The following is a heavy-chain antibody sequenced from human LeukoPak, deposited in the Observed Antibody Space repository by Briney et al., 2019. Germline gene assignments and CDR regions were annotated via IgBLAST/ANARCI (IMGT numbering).Heavy chain of an antibody. V-gene: IGHV5-51*01. J-gene: IGHJ5*02. D-gene: IGHD2-15*01. CDR3: ARHDDSVSS. Sequence: GESLKISCKGSGYSFTSYRIGWVGQMPGKGLEWMGVIYTGYTDTRYSRSFQGQVTISADKSISTAYLQWSSLKASDTAMDYCARHDDSVSSWGQGTLVTVSS. CDR1: GYSFTSYR. CDR2: IYTGYTDT.